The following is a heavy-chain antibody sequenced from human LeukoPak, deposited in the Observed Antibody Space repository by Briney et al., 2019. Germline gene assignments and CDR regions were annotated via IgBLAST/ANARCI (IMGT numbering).Heavy chain of an antibody. CDR2: IYSTGST. V-gene: IGHV4-4*07. CDR3: ARGIADPYSFDS. J-gene: IGHJ4*02. CDR1: GGSINFYY. Sequence: SETLSLTCTVSGGSINFYYWSWIRQPAGKGLEWIGRIYSTGSTNYSPSLRSRVTMSVDKSKNQFSLNLSSVTAADTAVYYCARGIADPYSFDSWGQGTLVTVSS. D-gene: IGHD6-13*01.